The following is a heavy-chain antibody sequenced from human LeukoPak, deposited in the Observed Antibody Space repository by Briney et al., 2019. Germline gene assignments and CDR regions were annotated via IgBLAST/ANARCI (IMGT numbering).Heavy chain of an antibody. J-gene: IGHJ4*02. CDR2: IYTSGST. D-gene: IGHD6-13*01. Sequence: SETLSLTCTVSGGSISSYYWSWIRQPAGKGLEWIGRIYTSGSTNYNPSLKSRVTISVDKSKSQFSLKLSSVTAADTAVYYCAREDSSSSDYWGQGTLVTVSS. V-gene: IGHV4-4*07. CDR1: GGSISSYY. CDR3: AREDSSSSDY.